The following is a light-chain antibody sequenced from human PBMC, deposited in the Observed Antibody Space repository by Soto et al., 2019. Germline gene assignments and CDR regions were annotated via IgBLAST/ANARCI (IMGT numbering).Light chain of an antibody. CDR2: DVS. J-gene: IGLJ1*01. V-gene: IGLV2-14*01. Sequence: QSALTQPASVSGSPGQSITISCTGTSSDVGGYNYVSWYQQHPGKATKLMIYDVSNRPSGVSNRFSGSKSGNTASLTISGLQAEDEADYYCSSYTISSTPFLFGTGTKVTVL. CDR1: SSDVGGYNY. CDR3: SSYTISSTPFL.